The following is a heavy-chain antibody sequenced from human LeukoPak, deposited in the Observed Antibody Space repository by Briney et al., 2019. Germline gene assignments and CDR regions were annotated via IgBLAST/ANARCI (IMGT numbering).Heavy chain of an antibody. CDR3: VKDLTGTWSFDY. J-gene: IGHJ4*02. CDR2: IGPNGAST. D-gene: IGHD3-9*01. CDR1: GFTVNNNY. Sequence: GGSLRLSCAASGFTVNNNYMNWVRQAPGKGLEYVSSIGPNGASTLYADSVKGRFTISRDNSKNALYLQLTSLRLEDTALYYCVKDLTGTWSFDYWGQGTLVTVSS. V-gene: IGHV3-64D*06.